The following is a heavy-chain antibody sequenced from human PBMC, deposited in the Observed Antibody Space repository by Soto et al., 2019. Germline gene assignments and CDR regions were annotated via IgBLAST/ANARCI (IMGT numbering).Heavy chain of an antibody. D-gene: IGHD2-15*01. CDR1: GFTFSSYS. CDR2: ISGRSRYI. CDR3: ARDLEGWPASDY. Sequence: ESGGGLVKPGGSLRLSCAASGFTFSSYSMNWVRQAPGKGLEWISSISGRSRYIYYADSAKGRFTISRDNAKNSLYLQMNSLRDEDTAVYYCARDLEGWPASDYWGQGTLVTVSS. J-gene: IGHJ4*02. V-gene: IGHV3-21*01.